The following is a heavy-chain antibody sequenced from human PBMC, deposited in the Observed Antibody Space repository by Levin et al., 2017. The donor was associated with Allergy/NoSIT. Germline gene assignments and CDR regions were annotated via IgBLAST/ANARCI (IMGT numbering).Heavy chain of an antibody. V-gene: IGHV3-23*01. Sequence: GESLKISCAASGFTFSSYAMSWVRQAPGKGLEWVSAITGGGGSTYYADSVKGRFTISRDNSKNTLYLQMNSLRAEDTAVYYCAKDPRGAPRYFGMDVWGQGTTVTVSS. CDR1: GFTFSSYA. CDR2: ITGGGGST. D-gene: IGHD3-10*01. CDR3: AKDPRGAPRYFGMDV. J-gene: IGHJ6*02.